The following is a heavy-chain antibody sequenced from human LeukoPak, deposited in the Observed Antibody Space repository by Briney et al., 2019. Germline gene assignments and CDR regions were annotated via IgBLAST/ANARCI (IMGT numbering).Heavy chain of an antibody. CDR1: GGSFSGYY. J-gene: IGHJ4*02. CDR3: ARVAPRVVDTSHPAPIDY. D-gene: IGHD3-3*01. V-gene: IGHV4-34*01. Sequence: SETLSLTCAVYGGSFSGYYWSWIRQPPGKGLEWIGEINHSGSTNYNPSLKSRVTISVDKSKNQFSLKLSSVTAADTAVYYCARVAPRVVDTSHPAPIDYWGQGTLVTVSS. CDR2: INHSGST.